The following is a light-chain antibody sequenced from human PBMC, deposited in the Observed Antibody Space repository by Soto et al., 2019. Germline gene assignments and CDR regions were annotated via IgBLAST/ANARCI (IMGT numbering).Light chain of an antibody. V-gene: IGLV1-40*01. J-gene: IGLJ1*01. Sequence: QSVLTQPPSVSGAPGQRVTIYCTGSRTNIGAGYDVHWYQHLPGTTPKLLIYGNSNRPSGVPDRFSGSKSGTSASLAITGLQAEDEADYYCQSYDSSLSYVFGNGTKVTVL. CDR3: QSYDSSLSYV. CDR1: RTNIGAGYD. CDR2: GNS.